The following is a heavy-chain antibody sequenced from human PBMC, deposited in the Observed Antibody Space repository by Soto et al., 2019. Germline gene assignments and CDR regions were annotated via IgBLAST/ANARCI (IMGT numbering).Heavy chain of an antibody. V-gene: IGHV4-34*01. J-gene: IGHJ6*03. Sequence: SETLSLTCAVYGGSFSGYYWSWIRQPPGKGLEWIGEINHSGSTNYNPSLKSRVTISVDTSKNQFSLKLSSVTAADTAVYYCARGRPKVEPGGYYYMDVWGKGTTVTVSS. D-gene: IGHD1-1*01. CDR3: ARGRPKVEPGGYYYMDV. CDR2: INHSGST. CDR1: GGSFSGYY.